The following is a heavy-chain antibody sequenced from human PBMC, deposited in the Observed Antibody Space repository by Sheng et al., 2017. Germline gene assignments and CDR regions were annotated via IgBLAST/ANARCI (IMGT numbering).Heavy chain of an antibody. D-gene: IGHD4-4*01. CDR2: ISGSGTSI. V-gene: IGHV3-21*01. CDR1: GFTFSSYS. CDR3: TRGIGEMATVTGLSY. Sequence: EVHLVESGGGLVNPGGSLRLSCVASGFTFSSYSMNWVRQAPGKGLEWVSSISGSGTSIYYADSLKGRITISRDNAKNSLYLQMNSLRVEDTAIYYCTRGIGEMATVTGLSYWGQGTLVAVSS. J-gene: IGHJ4*02.